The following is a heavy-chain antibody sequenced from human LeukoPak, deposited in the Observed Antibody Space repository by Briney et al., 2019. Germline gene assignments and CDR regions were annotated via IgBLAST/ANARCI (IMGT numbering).Heavy chain of an antibody. CDR2: ISSSSSYI. V-gene: IGHV3-21*01. J-gene: IGHJ5*02. Sequence: PGGSLRLCCAASGFTFSSYSMNWVRQAPGKGLEWVSSISSSSSYIYYADSVKGRFTISRDNAKNSLYLQMNSLRAEDTAVYYCARGLSPRIAAAGEYNWFDPWGQGTLVTVSS. CDR1: GFTFSSYS. D-gene: IGHD6-13*01. CDR3: ARGLSPRIAAAGEYNWFDP.